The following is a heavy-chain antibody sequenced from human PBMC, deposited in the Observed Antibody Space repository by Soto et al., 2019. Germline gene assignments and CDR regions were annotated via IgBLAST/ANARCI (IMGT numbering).Heavy chain of an antibody. CDR2: IYYSGST. D-gene: IGHD1-7*01. V-gene: IGHV4-39*07. J-gene: IGHJ4*02. CDR3: ARDEEGELDY. Sequence: SETLSLTCTVSGGSISSSSYYWGWIRQPPGKGLEWIGSIYYSGSTYYNPSLKIRVTISVVTSKNQFSLKLSSVTAADTAVYYCARDEEGELDYWGQGTLVTVSS. CDR1: GGSISSSSYY.